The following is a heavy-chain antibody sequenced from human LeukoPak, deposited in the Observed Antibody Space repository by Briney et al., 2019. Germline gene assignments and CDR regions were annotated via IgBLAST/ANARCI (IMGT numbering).Heavy chain of an antibody. Sequence: GGSLRLSCAASGFTFSSYAMSWVRQAPGKGLEWVSAISGSGGSTYYADSVKGRFTISRDNAKNSLCLQMNSLRAEDTAVYYCARGDNWAFDYWGQGTLVTVSS. D-gene: IGHD1-20*01. CDR3: ARGDNWAFDY. J-gene: IGHJ4*02. CDR2: ISGSGGST. V-gene: IGHV3-23*01. CDR1: GFTFSSYA.